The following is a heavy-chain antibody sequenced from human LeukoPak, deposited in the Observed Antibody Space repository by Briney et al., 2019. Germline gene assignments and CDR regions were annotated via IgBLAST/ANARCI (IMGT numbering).Heavy chain of an antibody. D-gene: IGHD6-19*01. J-gene: IGHJ4*02. CDR3: AREASGWYRGYFDY. V-gene: IGHV3-23*01. CDR1: GFTILTYA. Sequence: GGSLRLSCAASGFTILTYAINWVRQTPGKGLEWVSGISGSGGTTYYADSVKGRSTISRDDAKNTLYLQMNSLRAEDTAVYYCAREASGWYRGYFDYWGQGTLVTVSS. CDR2: ISGSGGTT.